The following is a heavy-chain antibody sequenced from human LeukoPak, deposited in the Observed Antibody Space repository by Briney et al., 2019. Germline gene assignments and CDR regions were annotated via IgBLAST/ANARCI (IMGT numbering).Heavy chain of an antibody. CDR3: ARGVVAAPQTFDY. CDR2: IYYTGST. V-gene: IGHV4-59*01. D-gene: IGHD2-15*01. Sequence: SETLSLTCTVSGGSISSFYWSWIRQPPGKGLEWIGYIYYTGSTNYNPSLKSRVTISVDTPKNQFSLKLSFVTPADTAVYYCARGVVAAPQTFDYWGQGTLVTVSS. CDR1: GGSISSFY. J-gene: IGHJ4*02.